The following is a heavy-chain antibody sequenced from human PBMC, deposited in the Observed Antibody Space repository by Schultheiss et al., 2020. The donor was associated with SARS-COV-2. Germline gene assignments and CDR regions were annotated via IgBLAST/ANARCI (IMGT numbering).Heavy chain of an antibody. CDR1: GGSISSYY. Sequence: SETLSLTCTVSGGSISSYYWSWIRQPAGKGLEWIGRIYTSGSTNYNPSLKSRVTMSVDTSKNQFSLKLSSVTAEDTAVYYCASLSIAARPGYWGQGTLVTVSS. CDR2: IYTSGST. CDR3: ASLSIAARPGY. J-gene: IGHJ4*02. D-gene: IGHD6-6*01. V-gene: IGHV4-4*07.